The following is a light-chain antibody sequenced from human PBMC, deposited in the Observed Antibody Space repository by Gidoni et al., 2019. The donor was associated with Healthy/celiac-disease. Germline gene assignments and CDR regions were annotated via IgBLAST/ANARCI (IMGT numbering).Light chain of an antibody. J-gene: IGLJ2*01. V-gene: IGLV2-23*03. CDR3: CSYAGSSTFHVV. CDR1: SSDVGSYNL. CDR2: EGS. Sequence: QSALTQPASVSRSPGQSITISCTGTSSDVGSYNLVSWYQQHPGKAPKLMIYEGSKRPSGVSNRFSGSKSGNTASLTISGLQAEDEADYYCCSYAGSSTFHVVFGGWTKLTVL.